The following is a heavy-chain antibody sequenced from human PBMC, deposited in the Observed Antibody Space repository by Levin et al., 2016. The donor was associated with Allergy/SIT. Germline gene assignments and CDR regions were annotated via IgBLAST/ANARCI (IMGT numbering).Heavy chain of an antibody. Sequence: WVRQAPGQGLEWMGIINPSGGSTSYAQKFQGRVTMTRDTSTSTVYMELSSLRSEDTAVYYCARSRLLIYDYWGQGTLVTVSS. J-gene: IGHJ4*02. CDR2: INPSGGST. CDR3: ARSRLLIYDY. D-gene: IGHD2/OR15-2a*01. V-gene: IGHV1-46*01.